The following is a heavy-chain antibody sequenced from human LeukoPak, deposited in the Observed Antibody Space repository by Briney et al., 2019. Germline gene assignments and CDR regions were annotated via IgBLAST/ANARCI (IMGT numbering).Heavy chain of an antibody. CDR1: GYTFTNYY. CDR2: INPSGGST. CDR3: ARRGLYSSSWEDY. D-gene: IGHD6-13*01. Sequence: ASVKVSCKASGYTFTNYYMNWVRQAPGQGLDWMGIINPSGGSTNHAQKFKDRVTLTSDMSTSTVYMELSSLTSEDTAVYYCARRGLYSSSWEDYWGQGTLVTVSS. V-gene: IGHV1-46*01. J-gene: IGHJ4*02.